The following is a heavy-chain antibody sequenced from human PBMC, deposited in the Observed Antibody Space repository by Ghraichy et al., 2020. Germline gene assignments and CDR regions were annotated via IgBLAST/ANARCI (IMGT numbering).Heavy chain of an antibody. CDR3: ARGLRWAAPGFGY. J-gene: IGHJ4*02. V-gene: IGHV4-34*01. CDR2: INHSGST. Sequence: SQTLSLTCAVYGGSFSGYYWSWIRQPPGKGLEWIGEINHSGSTNYNPSLKSRVTISVDTSKNQFSLKLSSVTAADTAVYYCARGLRWAAPGFGYWGQGTLVTVSS. D-gene: IGHD6-6*01. CDR1: GGSFSGYY.